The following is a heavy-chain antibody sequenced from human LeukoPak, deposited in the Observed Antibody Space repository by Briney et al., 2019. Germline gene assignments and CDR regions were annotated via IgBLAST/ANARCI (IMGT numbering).Heavy chain of an antibody. CDR1: GFTFDGYA. CDR2: ISWNSGSI. J-gene: IGHJ4*02. CDR3: AKDLYSSSWYYFDY. V-gene: IGHV3-9*01. Sequence: GGSLRLSCAASGFTFDGYAMHWVRQAPGKGLEWVSGISWNSGSIGYADSVKGRFTISRDNAKNSLYLQMNSLRAEDTTFYYCAKDLYSSSWYYFDYWGQRTLVTVPS. D-gene: IGHD6-13*01.